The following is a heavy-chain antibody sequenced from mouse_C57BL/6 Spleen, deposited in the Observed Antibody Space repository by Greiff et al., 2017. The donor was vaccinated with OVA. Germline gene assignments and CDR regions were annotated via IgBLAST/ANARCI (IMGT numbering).Heavy chain of an antibody. Sequence: VQLKQSGPELVKPGASVKISCKASGYSFTGYYMNWVKQSPEKSLEWIGEINPSTGGTTYNQKFKAKATLTVDKSSSTAYMQLKSLTSEDSAVYYCARVYYGNQAWFAYWGQGTLVTVSA. V-gene: IGHV1-42*01. CDR2: INPSTGGT. D-gene: IGHD2-1*01. CDR1: GYSFTGYY. CDR3: ARVYYGNQAWFAY. J-gene: IGHJ3*01.